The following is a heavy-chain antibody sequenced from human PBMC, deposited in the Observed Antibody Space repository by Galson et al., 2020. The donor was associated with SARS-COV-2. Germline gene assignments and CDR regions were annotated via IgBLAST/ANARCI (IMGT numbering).Heavy chain of an antibody. CDR2: IYYSGST. CDR3: ARSRKRWLRVDY. D-gene: IGHD5-12*01. V-gene: IGHV4-59*13. Sequence: SETLSLTCTVSGGSISSYYWSWIRQPPGKGLEWIGYIYYSGSTNYNPSLKSRVTISVDTSKNQFSLKLSSVTAADTAVYYCARSRKRWLRVDYWGQGTLVTVSS. J-gene: IGHJ4*02. CDR1: GGSISSYY.